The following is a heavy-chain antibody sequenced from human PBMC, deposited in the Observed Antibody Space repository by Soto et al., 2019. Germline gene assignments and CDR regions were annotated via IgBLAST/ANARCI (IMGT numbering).Heavy chain of an antibody. CDR2: IDPSDSYT. J-gene: IGHJ6*02. V-gene: IGHV5-10-1*01. CDR3: ARGETAVVHKGVDV. D-gene: IGHD5-18*01. CDR1: GYTVTSYY. Sequence: GESLKIACEGSGYTVTSYYITWARQLPGKGLEWMGRIDPSDSYTTYNPSFRGHVTISADKSIRTAYLQWSSLEASDSGMYYCARGETAVVHKGVDVWGQGTPVTVSS.